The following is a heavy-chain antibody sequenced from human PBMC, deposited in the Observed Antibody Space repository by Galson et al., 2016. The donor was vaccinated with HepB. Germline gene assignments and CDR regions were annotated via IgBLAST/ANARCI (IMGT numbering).Heavy chain of an antibody. CDR3: AKDGTTGFGSSCPEY. D-gene: IGHD6-13*01. J-gene: IGHJ4*02. CDR1: GFTFNSYG. V-gene: IGHV3-30*18. CDR2: ISFDESNK. Sequence: SLRLSCAASGFTFNSYGMHWVRQAPGKGLEWVALISFDESNKNYADSVKGRFTISRDSSNNTLYLQMNSLRPEDTAVYFCAKDGTTGFGSSCPEYWGQGTQVTVSS.